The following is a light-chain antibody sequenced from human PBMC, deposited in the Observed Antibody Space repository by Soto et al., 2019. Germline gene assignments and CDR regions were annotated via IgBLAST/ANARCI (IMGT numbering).Light chain of an antibody. CDR3: STYINSITFVI. Sequence: QSALTQPASVSGSPGQSITISCTGTSSDVGAYNYISWYQQHPGKAPKLMIYEVSNRPSGVSTRFSSSKSDNTASLTISGLQAEDEGDYYCSTYINSITFVIFGGGTKLTVL. V-gene: IGLV2-14*01. CDR2: EVS. CDR1: SSDVGAYNY. J-gene: IGLJ2*01.